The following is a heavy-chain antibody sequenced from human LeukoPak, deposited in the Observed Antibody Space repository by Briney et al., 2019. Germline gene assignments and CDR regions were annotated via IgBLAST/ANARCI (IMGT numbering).Heavy chain of an antibody. D-gene: IGHD4-23*01. V-gene: IGHV2-70*11. CDR1: GFSLSTSGMC. J-gene: IGHJ3*02. CDR2: IDWDDDK. CDR3: ARSYGGKDAFDI. Sequence: SGPTLVNPTQTLTLTCTFSGFSLSTSGMCVSWIRQPPGKALEWLARIDWDDDKYYSTSLETRLTISKDTSKNQVVLTMTNMDPVDTATYYCARSYGGKDAFDIWGQGTMVTVPS.